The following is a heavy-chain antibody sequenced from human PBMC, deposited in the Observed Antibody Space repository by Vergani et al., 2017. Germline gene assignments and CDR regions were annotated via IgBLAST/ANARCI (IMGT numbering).Heavy chain of an antibody. CDR2: ISGSGGST. CDR3: ARDPNHYYDSRSDAFDI. V-gene: IGHV3-23*04. D-gene: IGHD3-22*01. J-gene: IGHJ3*02. Sequence: EVQLVESGGGLIQPGGSLRLSCAASGFTFSSYAMSWVRQAPGKGLEWVSAISGSGGSTYYADSVKGRFTISRDNSKNTLYLQMNSLRAEDTAVYYCARDPNHYYDSRSDAFDIWGQGTMVTVSS. CDR1: GFTFSSYA.